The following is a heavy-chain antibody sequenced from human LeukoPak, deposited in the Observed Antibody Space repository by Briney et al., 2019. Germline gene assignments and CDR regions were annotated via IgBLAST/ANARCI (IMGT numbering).Heavy chain of an antibody. CDR2: INHSGST. Sequence: SETLSLTCTVSGGSISSYYWSWIRQPPGKGLEWIGEINHSGSTNYNPSLKSRVTISVDTSKNQFSLKLSSVTAADTAVYYCARHSPPFDYWGQGTLVTVSS. CDR3: ARHSPPFDY. CDR1: GGSISSYY. J-gene: IGHJ4*02. V-gene: IGHV4-34*01.